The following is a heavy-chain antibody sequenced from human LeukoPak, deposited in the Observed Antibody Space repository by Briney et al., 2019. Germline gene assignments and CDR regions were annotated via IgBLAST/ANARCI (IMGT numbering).Heavy chain of an antibody. V-gene: IGHV3-74*01. J-gene: IGHJ4*02. CDR1: GFTFSSSW. D-gene: IGHD2-8*02. CDR3: VRAVLGGSDY. CDR2: MNSDGSIT. Sequence: PGGSLRLSCAASGFTFSSSWMHWVRQAQGKGLVWVSRMNSDGSITNYADSVKGRFTISRDNAKNTLYLQMNSLRVEDTAVYYCVRAVLGGSDYWGQGTLVTVSS.